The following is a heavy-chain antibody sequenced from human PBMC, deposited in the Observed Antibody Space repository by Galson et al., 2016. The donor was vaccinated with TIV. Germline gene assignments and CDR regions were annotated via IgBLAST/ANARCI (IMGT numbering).Heavy chain of an antibody. CDR2: FDPEVGRT. D-gene: IGHD3-22*01. CDR3: ATVAWFPGLSLDN. Sequence: SVKVSCKVSGYSLTEVVMHWVRQAPGKGLEWMGGFDPEVGRTIYAQKLQGRVTMTADTSTDTAYMELGSLRFKDTAVYYCATVAWFPGLSLDNWGQGTLVTVSS. J-gene: IGHJ4*02. V-gene: IGHV1-24*01. CDR1: GYSLTEVV.